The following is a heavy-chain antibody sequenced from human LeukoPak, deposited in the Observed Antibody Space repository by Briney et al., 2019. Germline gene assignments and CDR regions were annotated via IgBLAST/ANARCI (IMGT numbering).Heavy chain of an antibody. D-gene: IGHD2-15*01. Sequence: PGGSLRLSCAGSGFAFNTYTLNWVRQAPGMGLEWIASTGLSSSYIGYADSVKGRFTISRDNGENSVYLQMNSLRAEDTAVYFCARERSYCSGATCSLDLWGQGTLVTVSS. CDR2: TGLSSSYI. J-gene: IGHJ5*02. CDR3: ARERSYCSGATCSLDL. CDR1: GFAFNTYT. V-gene: IGHV3-21*01.